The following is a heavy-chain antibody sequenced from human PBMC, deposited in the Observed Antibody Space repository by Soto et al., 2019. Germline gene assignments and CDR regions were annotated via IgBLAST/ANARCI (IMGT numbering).Heavy chain of an antibody. D-gene: IGHD3-10*01. CDR3: ARGRYGSGSYSNFDY. J-gene: IGHJ4*02. V-gene: IGHV1-2*04. Sequence: ASVKVSCKASGYTFTSYDINCVRQATGQGLEWMGWINPNSGSTNYAQKFQGWVTMTRNTSISTAYMELSRLRSDDTAVYYCARGRYGSGSYSNFDYWGQGTLVTVSS. CDR1: GYTFTSYD. CDR2: INPNSGST.